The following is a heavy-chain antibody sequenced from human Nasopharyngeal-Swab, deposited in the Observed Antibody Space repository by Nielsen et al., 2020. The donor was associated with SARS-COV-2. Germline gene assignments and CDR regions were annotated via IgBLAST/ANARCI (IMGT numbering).Heavy chain of an antibody. Sequence: VRQAPGKGLEWVSGISWNSGSIGYADSVKGRFTISRDNAKNSLYLQMNGLRAEDTALYYCAKGRSGWSYYGMDVWGQGTTVTVSS. CDR3: AKGRSGWSYYGMDV. D-gene: IGHD6-19*01. CDR2: ISWNSGSI. J-gene: IGHJ6*02. V-gene: IGHV3-9*01.